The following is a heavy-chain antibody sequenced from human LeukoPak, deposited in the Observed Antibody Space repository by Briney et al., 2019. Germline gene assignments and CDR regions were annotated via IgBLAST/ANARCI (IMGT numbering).Heavy chain of an antibody. CDR1: GFTFSSYA. Sequence: GRSLRLSCAASGFTFSSYAMHWVRQAPGKELEWVAVISYDGSNKYYADSVKGRFTISRDNSKNTLYLQMNSLRAEDTAVYYCARDYYDSSGYYYSTDYWGQGTLVTVSS. V-gene: IGHV3-30*04. D-gene: IGHD3-22*01. J-gene: IGHJ4*02. CDR3: ARDYYDSSGYYYSTDY. CDR2: ISYDGSNK.